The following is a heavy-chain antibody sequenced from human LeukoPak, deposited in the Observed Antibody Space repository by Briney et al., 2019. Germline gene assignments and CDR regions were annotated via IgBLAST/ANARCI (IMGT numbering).Heavy chain of an antibody. Sequence: SVKVSCKASGGTFSSYAISWVQQAPGQGLEWMGGIIPIFGTANYAQKFQGRVTITADESTSTAYMELSSLRSEDTAVYYCARDPPFRRGSRVHWFDPWGQGTLVTVSS. D-gene: IGHD5-24*01. CDR2: IIPIFGTA. J-gene: IGHJ5*02. CDR3: ARDPPFRRGSRVHWFDP. CDR1: GGTFSSYA. V-gene: IGHV1-69*13.